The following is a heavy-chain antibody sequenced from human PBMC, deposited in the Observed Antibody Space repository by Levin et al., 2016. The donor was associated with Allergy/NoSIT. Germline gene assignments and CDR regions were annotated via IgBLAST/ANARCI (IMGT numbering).Heavy chain of an antibody. D-gene: IGHD1-26*01. J-gene: IGHJ4*02. CDR3: ARRESGAGKGWGAFDY. CDR2: INFSGNT. V-gene: IGHV4-39*01. Sequence: GSLRLSCTVSGGSISNSAYYWDWIRQPPGKGLECIGSINFSGNTYYNPSLRSRVTISVDTSKNQFSLKLSSVTAADTALYYCARRESGAGKGWGAFDYWGQGTLVTVSS. CDR1: GGSISNSAYY.